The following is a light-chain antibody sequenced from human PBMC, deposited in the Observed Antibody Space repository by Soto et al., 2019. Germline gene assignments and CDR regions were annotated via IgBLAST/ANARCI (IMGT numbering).Light chain of an antibody. J-gene: IGKJ1*01. CDR1: LGISSY. CDR3: QQCSSYPWT. Sequence: IQLTQSPSSLSASVGDRVTLTCRASLGISSYLAWYQQKPGKAPKVLIYDASTLETGVPSRFAGSEAETEFTLTISGLQPDDFATYYCQQCSSYPWTFGQGTKVDIK. V-gene: IGKV1-9*01. CDR2: DAS.